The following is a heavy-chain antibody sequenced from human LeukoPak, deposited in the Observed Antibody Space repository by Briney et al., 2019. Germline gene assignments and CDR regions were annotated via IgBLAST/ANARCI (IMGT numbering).Heavy chain of an antibody. CDR2: IYYSGST. CDR1: GGSISSGDYY. J-gene: IGHJ6*04. V-gene: IGHV4-30-4*01. CDR3: ARDRLEGYYYGMDV. Sequence: SETLSLTCTVSGGSISSGDYYWCWIRQPPGKVLEWIGYIYYSGSTYYNPSLKSRVTISVDTSKDQFSLKLSSVTAADTAVYYCARDRLEGYYYGMDVWGKGTTVTVSS.